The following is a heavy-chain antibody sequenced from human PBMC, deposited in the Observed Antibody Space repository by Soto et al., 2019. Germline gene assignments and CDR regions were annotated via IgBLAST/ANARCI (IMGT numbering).Heavy chain of an antibody. CDR1: GYTFADFY. CDR2: MNPNTGGA. CDR3: ATSTYDDFWSGSS. D-gene: IGHD3-3*01. J-gene: IGHJ5*02. Sequence: ASVKVSCKTSGYTFADFYIHWVRQAPGQGFEWMGWMNPNTGGAVYAQKFLGRVAMTRDTSISTAYMELSRLSSNDTAMYFCATSTYDDFWSGSSWGQGTLVTVSS. V-gene: IGHV1-2*02.